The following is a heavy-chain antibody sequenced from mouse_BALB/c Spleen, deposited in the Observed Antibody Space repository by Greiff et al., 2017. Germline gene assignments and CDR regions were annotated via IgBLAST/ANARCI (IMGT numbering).Heavy chain of an antibody. CDR1: GYSITSDYA. J-gene: IGHJ3*01. D-gene: IGHD2-1*01. CDR2: ISYSGST. CDR3: AMGGNYGFAY. Sequence: EVQRVESGPGLVKPSQSLSLTCTVTGYSITSDYAWNWIRQFPGNKLEWMGYISYSGSTSYNPSLKSRISITRDTSKNQFFLQLNSVTTEDTATYYCAMGGNYGFAYWGQGTLVTVSA. V-gene: IGHV3-2*02.